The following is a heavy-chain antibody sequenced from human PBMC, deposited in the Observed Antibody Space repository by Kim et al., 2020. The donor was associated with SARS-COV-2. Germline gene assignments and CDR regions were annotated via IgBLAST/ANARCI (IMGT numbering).Heavy chain of an antibody. CDR3: AKDLTAFREWELPNSVDY. Sequence: GGSLRLSCAASGFTFGDYAMHWVRQAPGKGLEWVSGISWNSGSIGYADSVKGRFTISRDNAKNSLYLQMNSLRAEDTALYYCAKDLTAFREWELPNSVDYWGQGTLVTVSS. D-gene: IGHD1-26*01. V-gene: IGHV3-9*01. CDR1: GFTFGDYA. J-gene: IGHJ4*02. CDR2: ISWNSGSI.